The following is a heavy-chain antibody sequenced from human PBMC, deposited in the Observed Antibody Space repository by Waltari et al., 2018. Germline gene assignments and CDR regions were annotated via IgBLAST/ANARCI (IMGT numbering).Heavy chain of an antibody. CDR3: ARQDYDYVWGTTPGDY. D-gene: IGHD3-16*01. V-gene: IGHV5-51*01. CDR1: GYSFTSYW. CDR2: IYPGDSDT. Sequence: EVQLVQSGAEVKKPGDSLKISCKGSGYSFTSYWIGWVRQMPGKGLEWMGIIYPGDSDTRYSPSFQGQVTISADKSISTAYLQWSSLKASDTAMYYWARQDYDYVWGTTPGDYWGQGTLVTVSS. J-gene: IGHJ4*02.